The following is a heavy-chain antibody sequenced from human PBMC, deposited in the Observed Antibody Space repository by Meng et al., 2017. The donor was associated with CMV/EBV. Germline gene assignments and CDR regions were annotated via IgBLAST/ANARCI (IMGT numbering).Heavy chain of an antibody. CDR3: AKWAYYYDSSGTNYLDY. V-gene: IGHV3-23*01. D-gene: IGHD3-22*01. CDR2: ISGSGTST. CDR1: GFTFSTYA. Sequence: GESLKISCAASGFTFSTYAMSWVRQAPGKGLEWVSAISGSGTSTYYADSVKGRFTISRDNSKNTLYLQMNSLRAEDTAVYYCAKWAYYYDSSGTNYLDYWGQGTLVTVSS. J-gene: IGHJ4*02.